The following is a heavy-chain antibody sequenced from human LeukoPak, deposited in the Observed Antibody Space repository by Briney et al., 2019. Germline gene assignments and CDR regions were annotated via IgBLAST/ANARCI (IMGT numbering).Heavy chain of an antibody. Sequence: GASVKVSCKASGGTFSSYAISWVRQAPGQGLEWMGGIIPIFGTANYAQKFQGRVTITADESTSTAYMELSSLRSEDTAVYYCARPLRHPGDSPPLYYYYYMDVWGKGTTVTVSS. J-gene: IGHJ6*03. D-gene: IGHD7-27*01. CDR2: IIPIFGTA. CDR3: ARPLRHPGDSPPLYYYYYMDV. CDR1: GGTFSSYA. V-gene: IGHV1-69*13.